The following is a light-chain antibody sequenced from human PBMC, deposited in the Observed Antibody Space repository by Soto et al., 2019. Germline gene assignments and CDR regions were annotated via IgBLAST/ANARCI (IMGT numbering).Light chain of an antibody. CDR3: SSYTSSSTLYV. CDR1: SSDIGGYNY. CDR2: EVS. J-gene: IGLJ1*01. V-gene: IGLV2-14*01. Sequence: QSALTQPASVSGSPGQSITISCAGTSSDIGGYNYVSWYQQHPGKAPKVMIYEVSNRPSGVSNRFSGSKSGNTASLTISGLQAEDEADYCCSSYTSSSTLYVFGSGTKLTVL.